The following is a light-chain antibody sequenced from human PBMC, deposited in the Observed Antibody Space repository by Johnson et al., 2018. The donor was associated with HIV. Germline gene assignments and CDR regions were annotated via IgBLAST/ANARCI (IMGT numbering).Light chain of an antibody. V-gene: IGLV1-51*02. J-gene: IGLJ1*01. CDR1: SSNIGNNY. Sequence: QSVLTQPPSVSAAPGQKVTISCSGSSSNIGNNYVSWYQQLPGTAPKLLIYENNKRPSGIPDRFSGSKSGTSATLGITGLQTGDEADYYCGTWDNSLTTGALFGTGTKVTVI. CDR2: ENN. CDR3: GTWDNSLTTGAL.